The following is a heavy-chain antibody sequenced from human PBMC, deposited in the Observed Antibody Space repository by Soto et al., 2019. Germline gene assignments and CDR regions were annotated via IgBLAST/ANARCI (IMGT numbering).Heavy chain of an antibody. Sequence: QVQLVESGGGVVQPGRSLRLSCAASGFTFSSYGMHWVRQAPGKGLEWVAVIWYDGSNKYYADSVKGRFTISRDNSKNTLYLQMNSLRAEDTAVYYCARDVEDIVVVPAAVPISYYFDYWGQATLVTVSS. CDR2: IWYDGSNK. J-gene: IGHJ4*02. V-gene: IGHV3-33*01. D-gene: IGHD2-2*01. CDR1: GFTFSSYG. CDR3: ARDVEDIVVVPAAVPISYYFDY.